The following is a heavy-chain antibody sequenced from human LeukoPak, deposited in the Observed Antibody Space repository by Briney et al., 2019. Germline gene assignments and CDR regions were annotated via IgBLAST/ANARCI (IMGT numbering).Heavy chain of an antibody. CDR1: GGSISSSSYY. CDR2: IYYSGST. V-gene: IGHV4-39*01. D-gene: IGHD3-10*01. J-gene: IGHJ5*02. Sequence: SETLSLTCTVSGGSISSSSYYWGWIRQPPGKGLEWIGSIYYSGSTYYNPSLKSRVTIFVDTSKNQFSLKLSSVTAADTAVYYCAVGSGSYGSRWFDPWGQGTLVTVSS. CDR3: AVGSGSYGSRWFDP.